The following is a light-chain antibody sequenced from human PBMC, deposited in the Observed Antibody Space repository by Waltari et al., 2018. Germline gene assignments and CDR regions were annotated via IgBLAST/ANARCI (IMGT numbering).Light chain of an antibody. CDR3: QSADSSGMI. J-gene: IGLJ2*01. V-gene: IGLV3-25*03. CDR2: KDS. CDR1: PLPAHS. Sequence: SDGLTHPPSVSVSQGPPARTTCPENPLPAHSTYWYHQKSGQAPVMVISKDSERPSGIPERFSGSSSGTTVTLTISGVQAEDEGDYYCQSADSSGMIFGGGTKLTVL.